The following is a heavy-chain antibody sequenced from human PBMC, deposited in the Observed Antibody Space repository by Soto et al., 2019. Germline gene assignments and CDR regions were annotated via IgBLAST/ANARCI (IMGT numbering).Heavy chain of an antibody. J-gene: IGHJ4*02. V-gene: IGHV3-74*01. D-gene: IGHD6-19*01. CDR2: IDNDGSSR. CDR1: GFTFSSNW. Sequence: GGSLRLSCAASGFTFSSNWMHWVRQGPGKGPVWVSRIDNDGSSRDYADSVKGRFTISRDNAKNTLYLEMSSLRAEDTAVYYCATGSGWYSPDYWGQGTLVTVSS. CDR3: ATGSGWYSPDY.